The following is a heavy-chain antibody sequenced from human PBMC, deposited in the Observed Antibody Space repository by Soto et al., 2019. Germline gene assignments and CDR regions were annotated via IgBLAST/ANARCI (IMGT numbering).Heavy chain of an antibody. D-gene: IGHD1-26*01. Sequence: ASVKVSCKASGYTFTGYYMHWVRQAPGQGLEWMGWINPNSGGTNYAQKFQGWVNMTRDTSISTAYMELSRLRSDDTAEYYCARVAHSGSYSYAFDIWGQGTMVTVSS. CDR3: ARVAHSGSYSYAFDI. J-gene: IGHJ3*02. V-gene: IGHV1-2*04. CDR2: INPNSGGT. CDR1: GYTFTGYY.